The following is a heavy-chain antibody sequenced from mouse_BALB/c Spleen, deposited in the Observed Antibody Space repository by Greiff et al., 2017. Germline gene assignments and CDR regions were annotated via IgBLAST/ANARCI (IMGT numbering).Heavy chain of an antibody. CDR3: ATSLVSGWYFDY. J-gene: IGHJ2*01. V-gene: IGHV1-7*01. CDR2: INPSTGYT. D-gene: IGHD3-1*01. CDR1: GYSFTSCW. Sequence: VQLQQSGAELAKPGASVKMSCTASGYSFTSCWMHWVKQRPGQGLEWIGYINPSTGYTEYNQKFKDKATLTADKSSSTAYMLRSSLTSEDSAVYYVATSLVSGWYFDYWGQGTTLTVSS.